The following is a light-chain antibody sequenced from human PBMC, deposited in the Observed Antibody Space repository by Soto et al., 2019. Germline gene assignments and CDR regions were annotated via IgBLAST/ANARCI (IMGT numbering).Light chain of an antibody. V-gene: IGLV2-14*01. Sequence: QSALTQPASVSGSPGQSITISCSGTSGDVGGYDYVSWYQHHPGKAPKLMIFEVTHRPSGVSDRFSGSKSGNTASLTISGLQAEDEADYYCASYTSITTWIFGGGTKLTVL. CDR3: ASYTSITTWI. CDR1: SGDVGGYDY. J-gene: IGLJ2*01. CDR2: EVT.